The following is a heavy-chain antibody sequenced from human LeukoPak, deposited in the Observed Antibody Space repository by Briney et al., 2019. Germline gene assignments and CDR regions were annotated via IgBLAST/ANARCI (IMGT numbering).Heavy chain of an antibody. CDR3: ARVPLHDDSGHYYPH. V-gene: IGHV1-3*01. D-gene: IGHD3-22*01. CDR1: GYTFTSYG. CDR2: INGGNGNT. Sequence: ASVRVSCKTSGYTFTSYGMHWVRQAPGQSLEWMGWINGGNGNTKYSEKFQGRVTIIRDTSASTAYMELSSLRSEDTAVYYCARVPLHDDSGHYYPHWGQGTLVTVSS. J-gene: IGHJ1*01.